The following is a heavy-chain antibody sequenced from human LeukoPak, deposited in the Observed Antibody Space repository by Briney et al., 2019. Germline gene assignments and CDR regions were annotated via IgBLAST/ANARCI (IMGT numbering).Heavy chain of an antibody. D-gene: IGHD3-9*01. V-gene: IGHV3-23*01. CDR1: GFAFGGYG. CDR2: VDGSGVGT. Sequence: GGSLRLSCAASGFAFGGYGLHWVRQAPGKGLEWVSGVDGSGVGTHYADSVKGRFTISRDNSKNTLYVQMSSLRVDDTAIYYCAKDKRYFDWAPFYYFDYWGQGTLVTVSS. CDR3: AKDKRYFDWAPFYYFDY. J-gene: IGHJ4*02.